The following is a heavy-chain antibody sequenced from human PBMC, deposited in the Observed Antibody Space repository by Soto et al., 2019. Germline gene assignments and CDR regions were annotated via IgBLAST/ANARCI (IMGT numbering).Heavy chain of an antibody. CDR1: GFTFSSYG. V-gene: IGHV3-30*18. CDR3: AKDRHPLVVVVAATPDDY. J-gene: IGHJ4*02. CDR2: ISYDGSNK. Sequence: QVQLVESGGGVVQPGRSLRLSCAASGFTFSSYGMHWVRQAPGKGLEWVAVISYDGSNKYYADSVKGRFTISRDNSKNTLDLQMNSLRAEDTAVYYCAKDRHPLVVVVAATPDDYWGQGTLVTVSS. D-gene: IGHD2-15*01.